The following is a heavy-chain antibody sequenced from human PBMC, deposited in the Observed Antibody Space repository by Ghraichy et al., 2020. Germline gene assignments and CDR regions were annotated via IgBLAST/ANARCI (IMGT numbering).Heavy chain of an antibody. D-gene: IGHD3-10*01. CDR2: IYYSGST. V-gene: IGHV4-39*07. J-gene: IGHJ4*02. CDR3: ARAGYTYYYGSGNYYLDY. CDR1: GGSISSSSYY. Sequence: SETLSLTCTVSGGSISSSSYYWGWIRQPPGKGLEWIGSIYYSGSTYYNPSLKSRVTISVDTSKNQFSLKLNSVTAADTAVYYCARAGYTYYYGSGNYYLDYWGQGTLVTVSS.